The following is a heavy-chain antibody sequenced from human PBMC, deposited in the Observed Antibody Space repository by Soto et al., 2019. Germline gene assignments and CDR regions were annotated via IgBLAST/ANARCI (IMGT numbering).Heavy chain of an antibody. CDR1: GGSISSGGYY. J-gene: IGHJ5*02. CDR3: ACDSGRDAYNPPVRFDP. D-gene: IGHD3-10*01. Sequence: PSETLSLTCTVSGGSISSGGYYWSWIRQHPGKGLEWIGYIYYSGSTYYNPSLKSRDTISVDTSKNKFSLKLSSVTAADTAGDYCACDSGRDAYNPPVRFDPWGQGTLVTVSS. CDR2: IYYSGST. V-gene: IGHV4-31*03.